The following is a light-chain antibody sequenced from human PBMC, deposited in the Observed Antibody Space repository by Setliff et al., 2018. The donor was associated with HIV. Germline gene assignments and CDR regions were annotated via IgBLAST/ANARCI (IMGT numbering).Light chain of an antibody. V-gene: IGLV2-14*01. CDR1: SSDVGAYNY. CDR2: EVR. J-gene: IGLJ1*01. CDR3: SSYAGSNIFVV. Sequence: QSVLTQPASVSGSPGQSITISCTGTSSDVGAYNYVSWFQQHPGKAPKLIIYEVRTRPSGVSTRFSGSKSGDTASLTISGLQAEDEADYYCSSYAGSNIFVVFGTGTKVTVL.